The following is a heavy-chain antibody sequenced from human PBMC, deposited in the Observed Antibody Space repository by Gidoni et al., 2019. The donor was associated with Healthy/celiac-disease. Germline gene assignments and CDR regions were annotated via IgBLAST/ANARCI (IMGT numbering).Heavy chain of an antibody. V-gene: IGHV2-5*02. CDR2: IYWDEDK. CDR3: AHSREGRWYYDSSANWFDP. CDR1: GFSLSTSGVG. D-gene: IGHD3-22*01. J-gene: IGHJ5*02. Sequence: QITLKESGPTLVKPAQTLTLTCTFSGFSLSTSGVGVGWIRQPPGKALEWLALIYWDEDKRYSPSLKSRLTITKDTSKNQVVLTMTNMDPVDTATYYCAHSREGRWYYDSSANWFDPWGQGTLVTVSS.